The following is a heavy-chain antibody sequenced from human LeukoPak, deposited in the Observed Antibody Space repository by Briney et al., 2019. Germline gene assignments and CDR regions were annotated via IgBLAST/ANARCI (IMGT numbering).Heavy chain of an antibody. CDR1: GFTFSSYW. CDR3: ASHRGYSGYNLFDY. CDR2: INQDGGEK. D-gene: IGHD5-12*01. V-gene: IGHV3-7*01. J-gene: IGHJ4*02. Sequence: PGGSLRLSCAASGFTFSSYWKSWGRQAPGKGLGWVAKINQDGGEKYYVDSVKGRFTISRDNAKNSLDLQMNSLRADDTAVYYRASHRGYSGYNLFDYWGQGTQVTVSS.